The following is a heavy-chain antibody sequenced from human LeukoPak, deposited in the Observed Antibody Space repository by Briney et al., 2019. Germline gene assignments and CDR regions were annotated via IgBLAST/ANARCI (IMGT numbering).Heavy chain of an antibody. V-gene: IGHV1-18*01. CDR3: ARDYSSIAAAGKGGFDY. CDR2: ISAYNGNT. Sequence: GASVKVSCKASGYTFTSYGISWVRQAPGQGLEWMGWISAYNGNTNYAQKLQGRVTMTTDTSTSTAYMELRSLRSDDTAVYYCARDYSSIAAAGKGGFDYWGQGTLGTVSS. J-gene: IGHJ4*02. CDR1: GYTFTSYG. D-gene: IGHD6-13*01.